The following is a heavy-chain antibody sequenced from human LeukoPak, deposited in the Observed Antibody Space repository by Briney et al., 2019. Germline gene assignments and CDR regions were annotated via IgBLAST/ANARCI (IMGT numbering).Heavy chain of an antibody. CDR2: ISSNGGST. J-gene: IGHJ4*02. D-gene: IGHD5-18*01. Sequence: GGSLRLSCAASGFTFSSYAMHWVRQAPGKGLEYVSAISSNGGSTYYANSVKGRFTISRDNSKNTLYLQMGSLRAEDMAVYYCARARGYIYGSWGDYWGQGTLVTVSS. V-gene: IGHV3-64*01. CDR1: GFTFSSYA. CDR3: ARARGYIYGSWGDY.